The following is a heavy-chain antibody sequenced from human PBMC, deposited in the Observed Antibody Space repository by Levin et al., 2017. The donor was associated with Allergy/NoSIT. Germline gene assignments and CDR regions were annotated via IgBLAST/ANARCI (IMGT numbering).Heavy chain of an antibody. Sequence: ASVKVSCKASGYTFTGYYMHWVRQAPGQGLEWMGRINPNSGGTNYAQKFQGSVTMTRDTSISTAYMELSRLRSDDTAVYYCARAPCHYDSSGYLFDSWGQGTLVTVSS. CDR1: GYTFTGYY. CDR3: ARAPCHYDSSGYLFDS. CDR2: INPNSGGT. V-gene: IGHV1-2*06. D-gene: IGHD3-22*01. J-gene: IGHJ4*02.